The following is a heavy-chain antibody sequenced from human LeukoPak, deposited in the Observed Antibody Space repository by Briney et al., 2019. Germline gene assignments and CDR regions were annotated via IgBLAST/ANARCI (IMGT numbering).Heavy chain of an antibody. V-gene: IGHV1-2*02. CDR3: ARVREYYGSGGWFDP. D-gene: IGHD3-10*01. CDR2: INPDSGGT. Sequence: ASVKVSCKASGYTFTGYYMHWVRQAPGQGLEWMGWINPDSGGTNYAQKFQGRVTMTRDTSISTAYMELSRLRSDDTAVYYCARVREYYGSGGWFDPWGQGTLVTVSS. J-gene: IGHJ5*02. CDR1: GYTFTGYY.